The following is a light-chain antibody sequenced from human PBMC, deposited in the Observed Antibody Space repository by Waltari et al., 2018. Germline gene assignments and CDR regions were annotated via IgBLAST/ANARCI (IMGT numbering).Light chain of an antibody. CDR2: GAS. J-gene: IGKJ2*01. CDR3: QLYTKWPPGYT. V-gene: IGKV3-15*01. Sequence: EIVMTQSPATLSVSPGERATLSCRASQSVSNNLAWYQQKPGQAPRLLIYGASTRATGIPARFSGSGSGTEFTLTISSMESEDFAVYYCQLYTKWPPGYTFGQGTKLDIK. CDR1: QSVSNN.